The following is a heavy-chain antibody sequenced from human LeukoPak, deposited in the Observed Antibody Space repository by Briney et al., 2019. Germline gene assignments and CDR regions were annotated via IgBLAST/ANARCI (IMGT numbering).Heavy chain of an antibody. Sequence: SVKVSCKASGGSFSSYAISWVRQAPGQGLEWMGRIIPIFGTANYAQKFQGRVTITTDESTSTAYMELSSLRSEDTAVYYCVTGYYDSSGYYHGRGAFDIWGQGTMVTVSS. J-gene: IGHJ3*02. D-gene: IGHD3-22*01. CDR2: IIPIFGTA. CDR1: GGSFSSYA. CDR3: VTGYYDSSGYYHGRGAFDI. V-gene: IGHV1-69*05.